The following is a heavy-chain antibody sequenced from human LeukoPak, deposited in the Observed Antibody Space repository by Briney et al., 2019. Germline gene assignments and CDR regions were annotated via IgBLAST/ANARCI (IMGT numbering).Heavy chain of an antibody. CDR3: AKTMPRGYSGYDWRSGMDV. J-gene: IGHJ6*02. D-gene: IGHD5-12*01. CDR1: GVTFSISW. Sequence: PGGSLRLSCTASGVTFSISWMSWVRQAPGKGLEWVANIKEDGSQKNYVDSVKGRFTISRDNAKNTLYLQMNSLRAEDTAVYYCAKTMPRGYSGYDWRSGMDVWGQGTTDTVSS. CDR2: IKEDGSQK. V-gene: IGHV3-7*03.